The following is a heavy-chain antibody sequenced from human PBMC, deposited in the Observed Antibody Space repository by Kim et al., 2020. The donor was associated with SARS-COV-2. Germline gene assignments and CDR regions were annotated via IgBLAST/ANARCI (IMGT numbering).Heavy chain of an antibody. D-gene: IGHD3-22*01. CDR3: ARDEGDYYDSSGYDGMDG. V-gene: IGHV3-30*07. Sequence: VKGRFTISRDNSKNMLYLQMNSLRAEDTAVYYCARDEGDYYDSSGYDGMDGWGQGTTVTVSS. J-gene: IGHJ6*02.